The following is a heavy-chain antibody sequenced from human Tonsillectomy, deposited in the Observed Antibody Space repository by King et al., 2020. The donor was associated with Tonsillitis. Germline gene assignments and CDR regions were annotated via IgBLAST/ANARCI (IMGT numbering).Heavy chain of an antibody. Sequence: VQLVESGGGVVQPGRSLRLSCAASGFTFSSYGMHWVRQAPGKGLEWVAVIWYDGSNKYYADSVKGRLTISTDNSKNTLYLQTNSLRAEDTAVYYCAITHYDSSGNDAFDIWGQGTMVTVSS. D-gene: IGHD3-22*01. CDR3: AITHYDSSGNDAFDI. CDR2: IWYDGSNK. J-gene: IGHJ3*02. V-gene: IGHV3-33*08. CDR1: GFTFSSYG.